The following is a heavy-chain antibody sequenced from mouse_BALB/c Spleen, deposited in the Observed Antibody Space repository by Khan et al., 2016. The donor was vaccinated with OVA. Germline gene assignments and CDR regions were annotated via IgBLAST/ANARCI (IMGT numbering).Heavy chain of an antibody. CDR1: GYSFPTYY. CDR2: IDPFNDDT. Sequence: EVQLQESGPELMKPGASVKISCKASGYSFPTYYIHWVKQSHGKSLEWIGYIDPFNDDTNYNQKFKGKATLTVDKSSSTAYMHLSSLTSEDSAVYYCARHGSSSWFAYWGQGTLVTVSA. V-gene: IGHV1S135*01. CDR3: ARHGSSSWFAY. J-gene: IGHJ3*01. D-gene: IGHD1-1*01.